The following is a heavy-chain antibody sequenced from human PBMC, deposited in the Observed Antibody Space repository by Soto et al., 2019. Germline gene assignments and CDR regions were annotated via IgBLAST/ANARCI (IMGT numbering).Heavy chain of an antibody. Sequence: SETLSLTCTVSGGSISSYYWNWIRQSAGKGLEWIGRIYASGSTNYSPSLKSRVAMSVDTSKNLFSLKLNSVTAADTAIYYRARDRGYCETTACYLDYWGQGILVTVSS. J-gene: IGHJ4*02. CDR2: IYASGST. CDR3: ARDRGYCETTACYLDY. V-gene: IGHV4-4*07. D-gene: IGHD2-21*01. CDR1: GGSISSYY.